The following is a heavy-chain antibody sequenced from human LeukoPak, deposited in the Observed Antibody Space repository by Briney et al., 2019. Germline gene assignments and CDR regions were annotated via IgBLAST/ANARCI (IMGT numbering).Heavy chain of an antibody. J-gene: IGHJ5*02. Sequence: ASVKVSCKASGYTFTGYYMHWVRQAPGQGLEWMGWINPNSGGTKYAQKFQGRVTMTRDTSISTAYMELSRLRSDDTAVYYCARDRVRRGSGVWFDPWGQGTLVTVSS. CDR3: ARDRVRRGSGVWFDP. CDR1: GYTFTGYY. V-gene: IGHV1-2*02. CDR2: INPNSGGT. D-gene: IGHD2-15*01.